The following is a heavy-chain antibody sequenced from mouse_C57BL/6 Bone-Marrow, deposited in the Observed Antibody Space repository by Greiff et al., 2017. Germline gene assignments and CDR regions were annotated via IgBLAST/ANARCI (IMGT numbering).Heavy chain of an antibody. Sequence: DVKLVESGGGLAQSGRSLRLSCATSGFTFSDFYMEWVRQAPGKGLEWIAASRNKANDYTTEYSASVKGRFIVSRDTSQSILYLQMNALRAEDTAIYYCARDSPTNAMDYWGQGTSVTVSS. CDR1: GFTFSDFY. CDR3: ARDSPTNAMDY. V-gene: IGHV7-1*01. CDR2: SRNKANDYTT. D-gene: IGHD2-10*01. J-gene: IGHJ4*01.